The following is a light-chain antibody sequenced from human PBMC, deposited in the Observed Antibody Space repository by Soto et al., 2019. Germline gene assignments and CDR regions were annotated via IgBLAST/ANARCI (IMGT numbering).Light chain of an antibody. CDR2: GAS. CDR3: QQYNNWPRT. V-gene: IGKV3-15*01. CDR1: QSVRNN. Sequence: IVMTQSPATLSVSPGERATLSCRASQSVRNNLAWYQQKPGQAPRLLIYGASTRATGIPARFSGSGSGTEFTLTISSLQSEDFAVYYCQQYNNWPRTFGQGTKVDIK. J-gene: IGKJ1*01.